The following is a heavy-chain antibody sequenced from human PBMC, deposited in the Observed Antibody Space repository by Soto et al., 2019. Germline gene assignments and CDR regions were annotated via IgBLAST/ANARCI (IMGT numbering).Heavy chain of an antibody. CDR2: ISGSGGST. CDR1: KFTFSSYA. D-gene: IGHD1-1*01. J-gene: IGHJ4*02. Sequence: EVQLLESGGGLVQPGGSLRLSCAASKFTFSSYAMSWVRQAPGTGLEWVSAISGSGGSTLYADSVKGRFTISRDNSKNPRYLQMNSLRAEDTAVYYCATEGLERDYFDYWGQGTLVTVSS. V-gene: IGHV3-23*01. CDR3: ATEGLERDYFDY.